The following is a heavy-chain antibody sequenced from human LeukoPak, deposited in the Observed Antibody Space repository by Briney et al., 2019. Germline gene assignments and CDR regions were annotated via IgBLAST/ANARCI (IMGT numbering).Heavy chain of an antibody. CDR1: GYSFTAYD. Sequence: ASVKVSCKASGYSFTAYDINWVRQAPGQRLDWMGWMNPRSGNTGYAHRFEGRVTMTKDTSISTAYMELGSLRSDDTAIYYCARGTVSRGYTGAYDNGFYFYYYMDVWGKGTTVSVSS. CDR2: MNPRSGNT. D-gene: IGHD5-12*01. CDR3: ARGTVSRGYTGAYDNGFYFYYYMDV. J-gene: IGHJ6*03. V-gene: IGHV1-8*01.